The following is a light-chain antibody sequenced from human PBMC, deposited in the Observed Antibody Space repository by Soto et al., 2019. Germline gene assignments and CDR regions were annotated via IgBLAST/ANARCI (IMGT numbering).Light chain of an antibody. CDR1: QSINSR. CDR3: QQYNTYPWT. Sequence: DIQMTQSPSTLSASVGDRVTITCRASQSINSRFVWYQQKPGIAPILLIYKASSLPSGVPSRFSGSGSGTEFNFTISSLQPDDFATYYCQQYNTYPWTFGHGTKVEI. J-gene: IGKJ1*01. V-gene: IGKV1-5*03. CDR2: KAS.